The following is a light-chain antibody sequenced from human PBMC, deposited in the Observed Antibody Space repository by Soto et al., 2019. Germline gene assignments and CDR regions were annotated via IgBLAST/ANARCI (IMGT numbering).Light chain of an antibody. CDR2: SNN. Sequence: QPVLTQPPSASGTPGQRVTISCSGSSSNIESNYVYWYQQLPGTAPKLLIYSNNQRPSGVPDRFSGSKSGTSASLAISGLRSEDEADYYCAAWDDSLSGRVFGGGTKLTVL. J-gene: IGLJ3*02. CDR3: AAWDDSLSGRV. CDR1: SSNIESNY. V-gene: IGLV1-47*02.